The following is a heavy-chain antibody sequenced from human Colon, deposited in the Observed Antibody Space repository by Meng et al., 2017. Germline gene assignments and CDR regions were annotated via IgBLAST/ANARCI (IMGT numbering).Heavy chain of an antibody. D-gene: IGHD5-24*01. V-gene: IGHV3-23*01. J-gene: IGHJ4*02. CDR2: ISGSGDST. Sequence: GGSLRLSCVGSGFIFNNYGMNWVRQAPGKGLEGVSDISGSGDSTYYADPVKGRFTIPRDNSRSTLYLQMNSLRVEDTAMYYCAKRGRDGYNSEFDSWGQGILVTVSS. CDR1: GFIFNNYG. CDR3: AKRGRDGYNSEFDS.